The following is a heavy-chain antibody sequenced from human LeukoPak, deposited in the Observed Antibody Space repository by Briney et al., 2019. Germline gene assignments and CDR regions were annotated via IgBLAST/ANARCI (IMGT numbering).Heavy chain of an antibody. D-gene: IGHD4-11*01. V-gene: IGHV3-30*04. CDR1: GFTFSTYV. J-gene: IGHJ5*02. CDR2: ISEDGSKK. Sequence: GGSLRLSCAASGFTFSTYVIHWVRQAPGKGLEWVAVISEDGSKKYYADSVKGRFTISRDNSKTTLYVQMNSLRTGDTAVYYCARERIVTTGRGWFDPWGQGTLVTVSS. CDR3: ARERIVTTGRGWFDP.